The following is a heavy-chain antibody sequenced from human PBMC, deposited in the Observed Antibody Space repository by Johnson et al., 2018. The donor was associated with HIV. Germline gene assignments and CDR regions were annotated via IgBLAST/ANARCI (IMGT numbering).Heavy chain of an antibody. D-gene: IGHD5-12*01. CDR2: IWHDGRDV. J-gene: IGHJ3*02. Sequence: QMQLVESGGGVVQPGRSLRLSCAASGFTISSYGMHWVRQAPGKGLEWVAFIWHDGRDVYYADSVKGRFTVSRDNSKNAVYLQMNSLGAGDTAVYYCAKDQHGPLVPTVMRDDAFDIWGQGTMVTVSS. V-gene: IGHV3-33*03. CDR1: GFTISSYG. CDR3: AKDQHGPLVPTVMRDDAFDI.